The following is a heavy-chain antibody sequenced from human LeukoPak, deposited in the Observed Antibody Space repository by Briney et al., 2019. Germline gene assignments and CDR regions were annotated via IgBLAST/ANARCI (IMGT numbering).Heavy chain of an antibody. CDR1: GFTFSSYA. J-gene: IGHJ4*02. Sequence: PGGSLRLSCAASGFTFSSYAMSWVRQAPGKGLEWVSAISGSGGSTYYADSVKGRFTISRDNSKNTLFLQMNSLRAEDTAVYYCAKHTKKFFGTYYYDSSGYFGLLDHWGQGILVIVSS. CDR3: AKHTKKFFGTYYYDSSGYFGLLDH. V-gene: IGHV3-23*01. CDR2: ISGSGGST. D-gene: IGHD3-22*01.